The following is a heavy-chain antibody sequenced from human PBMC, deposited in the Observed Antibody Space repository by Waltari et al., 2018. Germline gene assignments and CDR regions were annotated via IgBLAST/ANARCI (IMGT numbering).Heavy chain of an antibody. CDR3: ARGDVLLWFRGGMDV. J-gene: IGHJ6*02. D-gene: IGHD3-10*01. CDR1: GGSISSSS. CDR2: ISSSSSYI. Sequence: LQLQESGPGLVKPSETLSLTCTVSGGSISSSSYYWGWIRQPPGKGLEWVSSISSSSSYIYYADSVKGRFTISRDNAKNSLYLQMNSLRAEDTAVYYCARGDVLLWFRGGMDVWGQGTTVTVSS. V-gene: IGHV3-21*01.